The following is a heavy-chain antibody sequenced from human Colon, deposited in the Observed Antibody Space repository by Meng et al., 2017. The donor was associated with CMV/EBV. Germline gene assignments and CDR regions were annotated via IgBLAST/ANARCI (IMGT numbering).Heavy chain of an antibody. CDR1: GYTFTGYY. Sequence: ASVKVSCKASGYTFTGYYMHWVRQAPGQGLEWMGWINPNSGGTNYAQKFQGRVTMTRDTSISTAYMELSRLRSDDTAVYDCAARSGGDPKDNYYYGMDVWGQGTTVTVSS. D-gene: IGHD6-19*01. J-gene: IGHJ6*02. CDR2: INPNSGGT. CDR3: AARSGGDPKDNYYYGMDV. V-gene: IGHV1-2*02.